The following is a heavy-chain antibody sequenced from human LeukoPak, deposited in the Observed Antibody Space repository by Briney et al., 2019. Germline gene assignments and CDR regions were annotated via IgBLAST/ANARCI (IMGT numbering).Heavy chain of an antibody. CDR2: ISYDGSNK. D-gene: IGHD6-19*01. V-gene: IGHV3-30*09. Sequence: PGRSLRLSCAASGFTFSTSTMHWVRQAPGKGLEWVAVISYDGSNKFYADSVKGRFAISRDNSKNTLYLQMNSLRGYDSAVYYCARVIYSGWEGELSDWGQGTLVSVSS. CDR1: GFTFSTST. CDR3: ARVIYSGWEGELSD. J-gene: IGHJ4*02.